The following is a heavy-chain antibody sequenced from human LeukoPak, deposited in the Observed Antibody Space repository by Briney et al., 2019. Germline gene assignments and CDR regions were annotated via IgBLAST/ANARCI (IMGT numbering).Heavy chain of an antibody. V-gene: IGHV3-23*01. J-gene: IGHJ4*02. CDR1: GFTFSSYA. CDR2: ISSSGGST. CDR3: AKGAATDGPYSSGFDY. Sequence: GGSLRLSCAASGFTFSSYAMSWVRQAPGKGLEWVSAISSSGGSTYYADSVKGRFTISRDNSKNTLYLQMNSLRAEDAAVYYCAKGAATDGPYSSGFDYWGQGTLVTVSS. D-gene: IGHD6-25*01.